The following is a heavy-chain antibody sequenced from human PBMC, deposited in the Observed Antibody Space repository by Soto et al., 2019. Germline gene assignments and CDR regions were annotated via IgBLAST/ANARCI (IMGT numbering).Heavy chain of an antibody. D-gene: IGHD4-17*01. Sequence: GGPLPHSSAASGVPCSGPLVHLVRPAPGKGLEWVAVISYDGSNKYYADSVKGRFTISRDDSKNTLYLQMNSLRAEDTAVYYCAKDLKYGDYVLDYWGQGTLVTVS. J-gene: IGHJ4*02. CDR3: AKDLKYGDYVLDY. V-gene: IGHV3-30*18. CDR2: ISYDGSNK. CDR1: GVPCSGPL.